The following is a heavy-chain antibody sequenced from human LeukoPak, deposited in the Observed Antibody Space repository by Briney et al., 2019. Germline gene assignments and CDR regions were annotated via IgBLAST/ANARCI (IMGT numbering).Heavy chain of an antibody. J-gene: IGHJ6*03. D-gene: IGHD4-23*01. Sequence: SVKVSCKASGFTFTSSAMQRVRQARGQRLEWIGWIVVGSGNTNYAQKFQERVTITRDMSTSTAYMELSSLRSEDTAVYYCAADGGLTKAPEIGYYYYYMDVWGKGTTVTVSS. V-gene: IGHV1-58*02. CDR2: IVVGSGNT. CDR3: AADGGLTKAPEIGYYYYYMDV. CDR1: GFTFTSSA.